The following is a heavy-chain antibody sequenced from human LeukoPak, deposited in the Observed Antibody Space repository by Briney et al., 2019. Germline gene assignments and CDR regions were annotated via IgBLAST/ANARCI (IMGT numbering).Heavy chain of an antibody. Sequence: ASVKVSCKASGYTFTSYAMHWVRQAPGQRLEWMGWINAGNGNTKYSQKFQGRVTITRDTSASTAYMELSSLRSEDTAVYYCARGTYSGYDLGYYFDYWGQGTLVTVSS. V-gene: IGHV1-3*01. CDR2: INAGNGNT. CDR1: GYTFTSYA. D-gene: IGHD5-12*01. J-gene: IGHJ4*02. CDR3: ARGTYSGYDLGYYFDY.